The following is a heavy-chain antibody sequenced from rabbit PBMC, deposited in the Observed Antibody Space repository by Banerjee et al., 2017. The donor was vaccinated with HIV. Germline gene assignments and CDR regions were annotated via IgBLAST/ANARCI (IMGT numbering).Heavy chain of an antibody. CDR2: IYAGKGST. D-gene: IGHD7-1*01. J-gene: IGHJ6*01. V-gene: IGHV1S7*01. CDR3: ARGVYAGYAGYGYDYYGMDL. CDR1: GFDFSSYY. Sequence: QLKETGGGLVQPGGSLTLSCKASGFDFSSYYMSWVRQAPGKGLEWIGIIYAGKGSTDYASWVNGRFTISSDNAQNTVDLQMNSLTAADTATYFCARGVYAGYAGYGYDYYGMDLWGQGTLVTVS.